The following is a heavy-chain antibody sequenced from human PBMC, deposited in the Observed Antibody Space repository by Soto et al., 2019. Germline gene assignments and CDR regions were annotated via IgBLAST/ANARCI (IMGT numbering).Heavy chain of an antibody. D-gene: IGHD1-26*01. V-gene: IGHV3-23*01. CDR2: ISGSGGST. CDR3: AKDFDFWIVGATTYGY. J-gene: IGHJ4*02. CDR1: GFTFSSYA. Sequence: GGSLRLSCAASGFTFSSYAMSWVRQAPGKGLEWVSAISGSGGSTYYADSVKGRFTISRDNSKNTLYLQMNSLRAEDTAVYYCAKDFDFWIVGATTYGYWGQGTLVTVSS.